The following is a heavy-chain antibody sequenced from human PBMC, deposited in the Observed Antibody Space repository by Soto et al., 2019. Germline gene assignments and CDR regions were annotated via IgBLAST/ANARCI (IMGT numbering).Heavy chain of an antibody. V-gene: IGHV3-7*05. CDR1: GFNLGTSW. CDR3: VRFSDPAFHI. Sequence: GGSLRLSCVASGFNLGTSWIHWVRRAPGRGLEWVAKINQDESGKSYLDSVKGRFTISRDNAHNSVFLQMNNLRAEDTAVYYCVRFSDPAFHIWGQGTTVTVSS. CDR2: INQDESGK. J-gene: IGHJ3*02.